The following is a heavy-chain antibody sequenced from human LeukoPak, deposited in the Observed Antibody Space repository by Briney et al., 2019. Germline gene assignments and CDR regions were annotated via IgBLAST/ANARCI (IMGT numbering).Heavy chain of an antibody. CDR1: GYSFTSYW. CDR3: ARPLGYCSSTSCLIDAFDI. J-gene: IGHJ3*02. D-gene: IGHD2-2*01. CDR2: IYPGDSDT. Sequence: GESLRISCKGSGYSFTSYWISWVRQMPGKGLEWMGIIYPGDSDTRYSPSFQGQVTISADKSISTAYLQWSSLKASDTAMYYCARPLGYCSSTSCLIDAFDIWGQGTMVTVSS. V-gene: IGHV5-51*01.